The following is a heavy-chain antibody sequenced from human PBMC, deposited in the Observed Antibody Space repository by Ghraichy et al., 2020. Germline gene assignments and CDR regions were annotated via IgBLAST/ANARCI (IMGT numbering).Heavy chain of an antibody. D-gene: IGHD4-17*01. J-gene: IGHJ6*02. CDR1: GFNFSSYW. Sequence: GGSLRLSCAASGFNFSSYWMSWVRQAPGKGLEWVANIKQDGSEKYYVDSVKGRFTISRDNAKNSLYLQMNSLRAEDTAVYYCARVRDYGDSHYGMDVWGQGTTVTVSS. CDR3: ARVRDYGDSHYGMDV. CDR2: IKQDGSEK. V-gene: IGHV3-7*01.